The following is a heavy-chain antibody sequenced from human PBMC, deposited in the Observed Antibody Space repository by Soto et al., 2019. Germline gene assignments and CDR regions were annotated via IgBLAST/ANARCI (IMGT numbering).Heavy chain of an antibody. CDR1: GYTFTSYA. V-gene: IGHV1-18*01. CDR2: ISAYNGNT. Sequence: QVQLVQSGAEVKKPGASVKVSCKASGYTFTSYAISWVRQAPGQGLEWMGWISAYNGNTNYAQKLQGRVTMTTDTSTNTANMELRSLRSADTSVYYCARDLPPVDYWGQGTLVTVSS. CDR3: ARDLPPVDY. J-gene: IGHJ4*02.